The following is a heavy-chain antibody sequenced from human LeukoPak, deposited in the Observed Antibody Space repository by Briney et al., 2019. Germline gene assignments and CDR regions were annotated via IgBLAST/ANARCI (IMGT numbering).Heavy chain of an antibody. CDR1: GYTFTSYH. CDR2: INPSGGST. V-gene: IGHV1-46*01. J-gene: IGHJ4*02. CDR3: ARAGGYCSSTSCYVLGY. D-gene: IGHD2-2*01. Sequence: ASVKVSCKASGYTFTSYHMHWVRQAPGQGLEWMGIINPSGGSTSYAQKFQGRVTMTRDTSTSTVYMELSSLRSEDTAVYYCARAGGYCSSTSCYVLGYWGQGTLVTVSS.